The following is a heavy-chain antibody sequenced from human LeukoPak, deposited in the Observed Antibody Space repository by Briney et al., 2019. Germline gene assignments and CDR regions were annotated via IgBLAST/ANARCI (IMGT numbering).Heavy chain of an antibody. CDR1: GFTFSSYE. D-gene: IGHD6-6*01. J-gene: IGHJ3*02. Sequence: GGSLRLSCAASGFTFSSYEMNWVRQAPGKGLEWVSYISSSGSTIYYADSVKGRFTISRDNAKNSLYLQMNSLRAEDTAVYYCARGAARRFHDAFDIWGQGTMVTVSS. CDR2: ISSSGSTI. V-gene: IGHV3-48*03. CDR3: ARGAARRFHDAFDI.